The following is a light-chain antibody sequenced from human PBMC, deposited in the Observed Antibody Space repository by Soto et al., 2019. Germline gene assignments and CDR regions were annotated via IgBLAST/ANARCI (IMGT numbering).Light chain of an antibody. V-gene: IGKV1-33*01. CDR2: DAS. J-gene: IGKJ3*01. Sequence: DIQMTQSPSSLSASVGDRVIISCQASQDISNYLNWYQQKPGKAPKLLISDASKLEAGVPSRFNGRGYGTEFTVTISSLQPEYIDNYYCQEYDSLPLSFGPGNKVDI. CDR1: QDISNY. CDR3: QEYDSLPLS.